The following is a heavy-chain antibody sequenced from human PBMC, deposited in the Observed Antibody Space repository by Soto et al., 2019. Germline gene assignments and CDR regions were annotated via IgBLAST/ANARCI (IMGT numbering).Heavy chain of an antibody. CDR3: ARAAHYSSPFRWFDP. CDR1: GGSISSGGYY. D-gene: IGHD6-13*01. J-gene: IGHJ5*02. CDR2: IYYSGST. Sequence: QVQLQESGPGLVKPSQTLSLTCTVSGGSISSGGYYWSWIRQHPGKGLEGIGYIYYSGSTYYNPSLKIRVTISVDTSKNQFSLKLSSVTAADTAVYYCARAAHYSSPFRWFDPWGQGTLVTVSS. V-gene: IGHV4-31*03.